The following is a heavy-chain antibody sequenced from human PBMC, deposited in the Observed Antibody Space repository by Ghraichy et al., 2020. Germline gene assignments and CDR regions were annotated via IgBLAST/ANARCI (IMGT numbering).Heavy chain of an antibody. CDR3: VREKHYYDSSGSYNSYLDY. CDR2: IRHDGSDG. CDR1: GFTFSSYW. D-gene: IGHD3-22*01. V-gene: IGHV3-7*01. J-gene: IGHJ4*02. Sequence: GESLNISCAASGFTFSSYWMNWVRQAPGKGLEWVANIRHDGSDGYYVDSVKGRFTISRDNAKNSLYLQMNSLRAEDTAVYYCVREKHYYDSSGSYNSYLDYWGQGTPVTVSS.